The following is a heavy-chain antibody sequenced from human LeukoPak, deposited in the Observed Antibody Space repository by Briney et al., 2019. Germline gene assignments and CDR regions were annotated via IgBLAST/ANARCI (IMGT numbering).Heavy chain of an antibody. CDR1: GFTFSDYY. V-gene: IGHV3-11*01. Sequence: GGSLRLSCAASGFTFSDYYMSWLRQAPGKGLEWVSYISSSGSTIYYADSVKGRFTISRDTAKNSLYLQMNSLRAEDTAVYYCARGADDYYYGMDVWGQGTTVTVSS. J-gene: IGHJ6*02. CDR3: ARGADDYYYGMDV. CDR2: ISSSGSTI.